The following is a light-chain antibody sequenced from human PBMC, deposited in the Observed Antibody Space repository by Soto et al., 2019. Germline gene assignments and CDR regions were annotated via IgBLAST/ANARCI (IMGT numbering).Light chain of an antibody. CDR3: QQYTTWPPPSES. Sequence: EIVMTQSPATLSVSPGERATLSCRASQTVSNNLAWYQQKPGQAPRLLIYGASTRATGIPARFSGSGSGTEFTLTISSLQSEDFAVYYCQQYTTWPPPSESVGPGTKVDIK. J-gene: IGKJ3*01. V-gene: IGKV3D-15*01. CDR2: GAS. CDR1: QTVSNN.